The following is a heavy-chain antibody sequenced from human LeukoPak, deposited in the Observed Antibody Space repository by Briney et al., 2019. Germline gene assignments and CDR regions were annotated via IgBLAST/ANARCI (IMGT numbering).Heavy chain of an antibody. Sequence: GGSLRLSCAASGFIFSRYWMTWVHQAPGKGLEWVANIKQDGTEKYYVDSVKGRFTISRDNAKNSLYLQMNSLRAEDTAVYYCARGLYCSSSTSCYDYGMDVWGQGTTVTVSS. V-gene: IGHV3-7*05. D-gene: IGHD2-2*01. CDR3: ARGLYCSSSTSCYDYGMDV. J-gene: IGHJ6*02. CDR2: IKQDGTEK. CDR1: GFIFSRYW.